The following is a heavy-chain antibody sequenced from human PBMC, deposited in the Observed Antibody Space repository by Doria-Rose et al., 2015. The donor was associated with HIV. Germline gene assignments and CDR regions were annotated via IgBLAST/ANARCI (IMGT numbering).Heavy chain of an antibody. CDR1: GVSLSSPGMG. CDR3: ARIKSSRWYHKYYFDF. D-gene: IGHD6-13*01. V-gene: IGHV2-26*01. Sequence: QITLKESGPVLVKPTETLTLTCTVSGVSLSSPGMGVSRIRQPPGKALEWPANIFSDDERSYKTSLKSRHTISRGTSKSQVVLTMTDMDPVDTATYYCARIKSSRWYHKYYFDFWGQGTLVIVSA. J-gene: IGHJ4*02. CDR2: IFSDDER.